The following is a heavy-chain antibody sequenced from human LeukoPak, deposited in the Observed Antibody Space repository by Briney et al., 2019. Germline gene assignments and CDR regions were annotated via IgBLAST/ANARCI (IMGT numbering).Heavy chain of an antibody. CDR3: AIHMVRGVISWFDP. CDR2: MNHNSGNT. D-gene: IGHD3-10*01. V-gene: IGHV1-8*03. Sequence: ASVKVSCKASGYTFTSYVINWVGQPTGQGLAWMGWMNHNSGNTGYAQKFQGRVTITRNTSISTAYMELSSLRSEDTAVYYCAIHMVRGVISWFDPWGQGTLVTVSS. CDR1: GYTFTSYV. J-gene: IGHJ5*02.